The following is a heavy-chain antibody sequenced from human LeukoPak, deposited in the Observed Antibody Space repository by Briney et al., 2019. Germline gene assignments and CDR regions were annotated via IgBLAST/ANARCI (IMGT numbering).Heavy chain of an antibody. CDR1: GGSFSGYY. CDR3: ARGPGGLRFDY. CDR2: INHSGST. D-gene: IGHD3-16*01. Sequence: SETLSLTCAVYGGSFSGYYWSWIRQPPGKGLEWIGEINHSGSTNYNPSLKGRVTISVDTSKNQFSLKLSSVTAADTAVYYCARGPGGLRFDYWGQGTLVTVSS. J-gene: IGHJ4*02. V-gene: IGHV4-34*01.